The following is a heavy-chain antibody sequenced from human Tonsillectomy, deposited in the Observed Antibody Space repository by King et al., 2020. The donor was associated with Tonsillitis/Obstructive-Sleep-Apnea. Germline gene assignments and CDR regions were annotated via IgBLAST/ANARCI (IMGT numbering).Heavy chain of an antibody. Sequence: VQLVESGGGLVQPGGSLRLSCAASGFTFSSYEMNWVRQAPGKGLEWVSYISSSCSTIYYADSVKGRFTISRVNAKNSLYLQMNSMRAEDTAVYYCARFVVVVVAATQSGFDIWGQGTMVTVSS. J-gene: IGHJ3*02. CDR3: ARFVVVVVAATQSGFDI. D-gene: IGHD2-15*01. V-gene: IGHV3-48*03. CDR1: GFTFSSYE. CDR2: ISSSCSTI.